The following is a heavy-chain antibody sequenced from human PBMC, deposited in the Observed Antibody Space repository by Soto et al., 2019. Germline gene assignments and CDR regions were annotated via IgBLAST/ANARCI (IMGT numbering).Heavy chain of an antibody. J-gene: IGHJ6*02. CDR2: ISRSSSHT. CDR3: ARWEDGSGTYSYYYYGMDV. D-gene: IGHD3-10*01. Sequence: SPRLSCAASGFIFSSSSMNWVRQAPGRGLEWVSSISRSSSHTYFADSVKGRFTISRDNAKNSLYLQMNSLRAEDTAVYYCARWEDGSGTYSYYYYGMDVWGQGNTVTVS. V-gene: IGHV3-21*01. CDR1: GFIFSSSS.